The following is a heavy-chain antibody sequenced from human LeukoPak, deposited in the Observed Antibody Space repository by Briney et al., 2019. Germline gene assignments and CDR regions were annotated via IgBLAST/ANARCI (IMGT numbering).Heavy chain of an antibody. CDR3: ARDSVVGAPNDY. Sequence: SVKVSCKASGGTFSSYAISWVRQAPGQGLEWMGRIIPILGIANYAQKFQGRATITADKSTSTAYMELSSLRSEDTAVYYCARDSVVGAPNDYWGQGTLVTVSS. V-gene: IGHV1-69*04. CDR2: IIPILGIA. D-gene: IGHD1-26*01. J-gene: IGHJ4*02. CDR1: GGTFSSYA.